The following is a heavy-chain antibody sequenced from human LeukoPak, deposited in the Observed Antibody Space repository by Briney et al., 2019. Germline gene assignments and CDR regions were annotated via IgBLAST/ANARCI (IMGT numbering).Heavy chain of an antibody. Sequence: SVKVSCKASVGTFSSYAISWVRQAPGQGLEWMGRIITILGIANYAQKFQGRVTITADKSTSTAYMELSSLRPEDTAVYYCARSSYGSGIHEVGSDYWGQGTLVTVSS. V-gene: IGHV1-69*04. CDR2: IITILGIA. CDR3: ARSSYGSGIHEVGSDY. CDR1: VGTFSSYA. D-gene: IGHD3-10*01. J-gene: IGHJ4*02.